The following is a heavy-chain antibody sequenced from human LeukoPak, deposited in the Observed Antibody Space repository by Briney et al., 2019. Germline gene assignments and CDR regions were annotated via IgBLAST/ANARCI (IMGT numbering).Heavy chain of an antibody. Sequence: GGSLRLSCAASGFTFSSYAMSWVRQAPGKGLEWVSGISGSGGSTYYADSVKGRFTISRDNSKNTPYLQMNSLRAEDTAIYYCAKAPGTTVARGFDYWGQGTLVTVSS. V-gene: IGHV3-23*01. J-gene: IGHJ4*02. CDR3: AKAPGTTVARGFDY. CDR2: ISGSGGST. CDR1: GFTFSSYA. D-gene: IGHD4-17*01.